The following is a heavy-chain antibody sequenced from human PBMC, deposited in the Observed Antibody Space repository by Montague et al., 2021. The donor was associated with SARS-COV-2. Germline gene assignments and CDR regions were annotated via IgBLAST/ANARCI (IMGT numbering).Heavy chain of an antibody. CDR1: GFSLSTSGMC. V-gene: IGHV2-70*11. Sequence: PALVKPTQTLTLTCTFSGFSLSTSGMCVSWIRQPPGKALEWLARIDWDDDKYYSTSLKTRLTISKDTSKHQVVLTMTNMDPVDTVTYYCAREIAAAPDYWGQGTLVTVSS. CDR3: AREIAAAPDY. D-gene: IGHD6-13*01. CDR2: IDWDDDK. J-gene: IGHJ4*02.